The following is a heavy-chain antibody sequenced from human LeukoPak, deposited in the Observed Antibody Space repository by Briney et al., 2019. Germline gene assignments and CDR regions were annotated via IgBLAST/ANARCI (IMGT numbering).Heavy chain of an antibody. CDR1: GFTLSSYA. Sequence: GGSLRLSCAASGFTLSSYAMSWVRQAPGKGLEWVSTISDSGGSTYYADSVKGRFTIPRDNSKNTLYLQMNSLGAEDTAVYYCAKQQFNYASGGPFDYWGQGTLVTVSS. CDR2: ISDSGGST. D-gene: IGHD3-10*01. CDR3: AKQQFNYASGGPFDY. J-gene: IGHJ4*02. V-gene: IGHV3-23*01.